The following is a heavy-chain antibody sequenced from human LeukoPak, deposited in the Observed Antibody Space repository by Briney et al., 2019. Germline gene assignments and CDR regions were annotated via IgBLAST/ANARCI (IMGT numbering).Heavy chain of an antibody. D-gene: IGHD6-6*01. CDR1: GGSISSGGYS. V-gene: IGHV4-30-4*07. Sequence: PSETLSLTCAVSGGSISSGGYSWSWIRQPPGKGLEWIGYIYYSGSTNYNPSLKSRVTISVDTSKNQFSLKLSSVTAADTAVYYCARGAPRAARHYYYMDVWGKGTTVTVSS. CDR3: ARGAPRAARHYYYMDV. J-gene: IGHJ6*03. CDR2: IYYSGST.